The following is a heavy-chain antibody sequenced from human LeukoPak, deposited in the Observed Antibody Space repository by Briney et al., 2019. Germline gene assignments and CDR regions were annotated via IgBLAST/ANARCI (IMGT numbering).Heavy chain of an antibody. D-gene: IGHD6-13*01. CDR1: GFTFSSYS. CDR3: ARLKYSSSWYTVSWFDP. V-gene: IGHV3-21*01. J-gene: IGHJ5*02. Sequence: GGSLRLACAASGFTFSSYSMNWVRQAPGKGLEWVSSIRSSSSYIYYADSVKGRFTISRDNAENSLYLQMNSLRAEDTAVYYCARLKYSSSWYTVSWFDPWGQGTLVTVSS. CDR2: IRSSSSYI.